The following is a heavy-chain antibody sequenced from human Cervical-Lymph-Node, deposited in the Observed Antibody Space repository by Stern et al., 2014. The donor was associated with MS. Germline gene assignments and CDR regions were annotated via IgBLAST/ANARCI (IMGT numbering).Heavy chain of an antibody. CDR2: ISPRCDSS. V-gene: IGHV1-46*01. CDR1: GYTFTSHY. Sequence: VKLVESGAEVKKPGASVKVSCKASGYTFTSHYMHWVRKAPGQGLEQGGIISPRCDSSRYAQKFQCRVTMTRDTSTSTVYMELSSLRSEDTAVYYCASGTGSKRPTGNYWGQGTLVTVSS. D-gene: IGHD3/OR15-3a*01. J-gene: IGHJ4*02. CDR3: ASGTGSKRPTGNY.